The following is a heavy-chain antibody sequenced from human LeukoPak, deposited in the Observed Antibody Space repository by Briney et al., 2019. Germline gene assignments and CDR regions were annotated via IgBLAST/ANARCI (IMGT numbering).Heavy chain of an antibody. D-gene: IGHD5-12*01. V-gene: IGHV3-74*01. J-gene: IGHJ4*02. CDR2: INRVGSST. Sequence: GFLRLSLAAPGFTLRCYLVHWVRQTPGKGLGWVSRINRVGSSTSYADSVKGRFTISRDNAKNTLYLQMNSLRAEDTAVYYCARTKWGYSGYELLYYFDYWGQGTLVTVSS. CDR3: ARTKWGYSGYELLYYFDY. CDR1: GFTLRCYL.